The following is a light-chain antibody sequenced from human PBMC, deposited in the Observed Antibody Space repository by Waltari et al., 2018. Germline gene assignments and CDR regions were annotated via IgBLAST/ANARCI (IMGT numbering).Light chain of an antibody. Sequence: QSALTQPPSASGSPGQSVTISCTVTSSDVGGYYYLSWYQQHPGKAPKLMIYEVTKRPSGVPDRFSGSKSGNTASLTVSGLQAEDEADYYCSSYAGSNNLVFGGGTKLTVL. CDR3: SSYAGSNNLV. CDR1: SSDVGGYYY. J-gene: IGLJ2*01. CDR2: EVT. V-gene: IGLV2-8*01.